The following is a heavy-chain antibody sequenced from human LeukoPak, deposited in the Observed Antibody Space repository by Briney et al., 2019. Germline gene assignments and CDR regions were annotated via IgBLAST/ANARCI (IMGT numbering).Heavy chain of an antibody. D-gene: IGHD6-13*01. CDR2: IYHSGPT. CDR1: DFSISSDYY. Sequence: SETLSLTCIVSDFSISSDYYWAWIRQPPGKGLEWIGSIYHSGPTYYNPSLKGRVTISLDTSKNQFSLKVTSVTAADTAVYYCAREGTHTSTWYHWFDPWGQGTLVTVSS. CDR3: AREGTHTSTWYHWFDP. J-gene: IGHJ5*02. V-gene: IGHV4-38-2*02.